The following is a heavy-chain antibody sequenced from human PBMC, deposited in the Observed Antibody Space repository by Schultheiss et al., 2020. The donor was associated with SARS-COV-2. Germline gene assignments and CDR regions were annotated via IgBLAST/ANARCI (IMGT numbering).Heavy chain of an antibody. Sequence: GGSLRLSCSASGFTFSSYAMHWVRQAPGKGLEYVSAISSNGGSTYYADSVKGRFTISRDNSKNTLYLQMNSLRAEDTAVYYCAREGSYDFWSGFDFDYWGQGTLVTVSS. J-gene: IGHJ4*02. CDR2: ISSNGGST. V-gene: IGHV3-64*04. CDR3: AREGSYDFWSGFDFDY. D-gene: IGHD3-3*01. CDR1: GFTFSSYA.